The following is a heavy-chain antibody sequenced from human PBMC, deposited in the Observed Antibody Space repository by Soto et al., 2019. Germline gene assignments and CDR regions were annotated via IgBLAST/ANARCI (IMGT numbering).Heavy chain of an antibody. CDR2: ISGSGGST. Sequence: EVQVLESGGGLVQPGGSLRLSCAASGFTFSSYAMNWVRQAPGKGLEWVSVISGSGGSTYYADSVKGRFTISRDNSKNTLYLQMNSLRAEDTAVYYCARRSSGRYFDYWGQGTLVTVSS. D-gene: IGHD6-19*01. V-gene: IGHV3-23*01. CDR3: ARRSSGRYFDY. J-gene: IGHJ4*02. CDR1: GFTFSSYA.